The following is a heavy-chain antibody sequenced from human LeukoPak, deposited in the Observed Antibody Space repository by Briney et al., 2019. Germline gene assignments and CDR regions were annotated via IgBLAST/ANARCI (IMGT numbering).Heavy chain of an antibody. Sequence: SETLSLTCTVSGGSISSYYWSWIRQPAGKGLEWIGRIYTSGSTNYNPSLKSRVTMSVDTSKNQFSLKLSSVTAAGTAVYYCATYSSNQGAFDIWGQGTMVTVSS. CDR3: ATYSSNQGAFDI. D-gene: IGHD6-13*01. V-gene: IGHV4-4*07. CDR2: IYTSGST. CDR1: GGSISSYY. J-gene: IGHJ3*02.